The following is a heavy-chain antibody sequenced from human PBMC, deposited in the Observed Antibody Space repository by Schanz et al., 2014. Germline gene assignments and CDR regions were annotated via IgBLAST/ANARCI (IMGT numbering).Heavy chain of an antibody. CDR3: ARAHGNNWYGKGLDY. J-gene: IGHJ4*02. CDR2: IWYDENNK. D-gene: IGHD1-1*01. CDR1: GFSLNTYG. V-gene: IGHV3-33*01. Sequence: QAQLMESGGGVVQPGTSLILSCSVSGFSLNTYGIHWFRQPAGKGLEWVAVIWYDENNKYYADSVKGRFTMSRDNSKNTLYLQMNSLRADDTAVYFCARAHGNNWYGKGLDYWGQGTQXTVSS.